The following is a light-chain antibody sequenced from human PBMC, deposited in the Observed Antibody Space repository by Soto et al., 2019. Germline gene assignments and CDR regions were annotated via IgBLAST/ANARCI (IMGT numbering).Light chain of an antibody. J-gene: IGKJ1*01. CDR3: QQYDSSPRT. V-gene: IGKV3-20*01. Sequence: EIVLTQSPGTLALSPCEGATLSSRASQSISSSYLAWYQQKPGQAPRLLIYGPSSRATGIPDRFSGSGSGTDFTLTINRLEPEDFAVYYCQQYDSSPRTFGQGTKVDIK. CDR1: QSISSSY. CDR2: GPS.